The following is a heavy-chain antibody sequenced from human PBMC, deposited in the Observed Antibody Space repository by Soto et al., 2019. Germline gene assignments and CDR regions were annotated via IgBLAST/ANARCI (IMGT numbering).Heavy chain of an antibody. V-gene: IGHV4-59*01. D-gene: IGHD6-6*01. CDR1: GGSISSYY. CDR3: AAPPRY. J-gene: IGHJ4*02. Sequence: SETLSLTWTVSGGSISSYYCNWIRQPPGKGLEWIGYIYNSGNTNYNPSLRSRVTISVDTSKNQFSLKLTSVTAADTAVYYCAAPPRYRGQGTLVTVSS. CDR2: IYNSGNT.